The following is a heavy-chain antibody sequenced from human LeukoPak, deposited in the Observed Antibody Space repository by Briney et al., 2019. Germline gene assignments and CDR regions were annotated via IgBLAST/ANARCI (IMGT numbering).Heavy chain of an antibody. V-gene: IGHV1-18*01. CDR1: GYTFTSYG. CDR2: ISAYNGNT. Sequence: ASVKVSGTASGYTFTSYGISWVRQAPGQGLEWRGWISAYNGNTNYAQKLQGRVTMTTDTSTSTAYTELRSLRSDDTAVYYCARVGDIVVVPAAYYFDYWGQGTLVTVSS. J-gene: IGHJ4*02. CDR3: ARVGDIVVVPAAYYFDY. D-gene: IGHD2-2*01.